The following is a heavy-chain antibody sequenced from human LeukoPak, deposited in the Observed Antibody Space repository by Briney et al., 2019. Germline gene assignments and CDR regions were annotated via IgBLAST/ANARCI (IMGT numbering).Heavy chain of an antibody. CDR2: IWYDGSNK. CDR3: ARDQAYFDY. CDR1: AFTFSSYG. Sequence: GGSLRLSCAVSAFTFSSYGMHWVRQAPGKGLEWVAVIWYDGSNKYYADSVKGRFTISRDNSKNTLYLQMNSLRTEDTAVYYCARDQAYFDYWGQGTLVTVS. V-gene: IGHV3-33*01. J-gene: IGHJ4*02.